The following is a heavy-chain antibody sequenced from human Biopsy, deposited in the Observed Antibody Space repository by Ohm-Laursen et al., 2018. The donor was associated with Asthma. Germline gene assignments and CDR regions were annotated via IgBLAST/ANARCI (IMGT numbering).Heavy chain of an antibody. J-gene: IGHJ4*02. V-gene: IGHV1-46*01. CDR3: ARRGITGTTLDY. CDR2: INPSGGST. Sequence: ASVKVSCKVSGDTLTERSIHWVRQAPGKGLEWMGIINPSGGSTSYAQKFQGRVTMTRDTSTSTVYMELSSLRSEDTAVYYCARRGITGTTLDYWSQGTLVTVSS. D-gene: IGHD1-7*01. CDR1: GDTLTERS.